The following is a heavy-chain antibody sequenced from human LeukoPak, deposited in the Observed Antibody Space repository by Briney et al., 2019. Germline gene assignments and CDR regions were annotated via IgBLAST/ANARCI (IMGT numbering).Heavy chain of an antibody. D-gene: IGHD3-3*01. Sequence: PGGSLRLSCAASGFTVRSNYMCGVRQAPRKGLQWVSVIYSGGSTDYADSVKGRFTISRDNSRDTLYLRMSTLRAEDTAVYYCARFTTIFRVDPWGQGTLVTVSS. CDR3: ARFTTIFRVDP. CDR1: GFTVRSNY. CDR2: IYSGGST. V-gene: IGHV3-53*01. J-gene: IGHJ5*02.